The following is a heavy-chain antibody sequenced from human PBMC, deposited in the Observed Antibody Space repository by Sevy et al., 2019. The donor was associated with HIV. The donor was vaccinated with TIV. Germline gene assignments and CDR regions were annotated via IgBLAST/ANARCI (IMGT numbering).Heavy chain of an antibody. CDR3: ARLRWDLVVVPGATPGCYFDS. D-gene: IGHD2-2*02. CDR1: GDSINTYY. CDR2: VSHSGNT. Sequence: SETLSLTCTVSGDSINTYYWSWIRQPPGKGLEWIGYVSHSGNTNYNPSLKSRVSMSGDTSTNQFSLKVKSVTAADPAVYYCARLRWDLVVVPGATPGCYFDSWGQGTLVTVSS. V-gene: IGHV4-59*08. J-gene: IGHJ4*02.